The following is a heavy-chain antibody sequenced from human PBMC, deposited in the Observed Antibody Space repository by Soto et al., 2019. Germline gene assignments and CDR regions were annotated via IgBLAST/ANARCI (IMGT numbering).Heavy chain of an antibody. Sequence: GSLRLSCAASGFTLSNYAMHWVRQAPGKGLEWVAVISHDGRNEYYVDSVKGRFTISRDNSKSTLYLQMNSLRAEDTGIYYCARNRDDYGGTSDASDMWGQGTMVTVSS. V-gene: IGHV3-30*04. D-gene: IGHD4-17*01. CDR3: ARNRDDYGGTSDASDM. CDR1: GFTLSNYA. J-gene: IGHJ3*02. CDR2: ISHDGRNE.